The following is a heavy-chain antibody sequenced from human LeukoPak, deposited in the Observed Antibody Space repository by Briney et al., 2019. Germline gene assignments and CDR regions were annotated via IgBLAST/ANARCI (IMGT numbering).Heavy chain of an antibody. CDR3: ARGNSGYDHNWFDP. J-gene: IGHJ5*02. CDR1: GFTFSSYD. CDR2: IIGSGGST. Sequence: PGGSLRLSCAVSGFTFSSYDMSWVRQAPGKGLEWVSAIIGSGGSTYYADSVKGRFTISRDNAKNSLYLQMNSLRAEDTAVYYCARGNSGYDHNWFDPWGQGTLVTVSS. V-gene: IGHV3-23*01. D-gene: IGHD5-12*01.